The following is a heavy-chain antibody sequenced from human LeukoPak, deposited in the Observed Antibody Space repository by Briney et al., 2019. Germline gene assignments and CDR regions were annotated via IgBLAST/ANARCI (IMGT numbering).Heavy chain of an antibody. CDR1: GFTFSNYN. J-gene: IGHJ3*02. V-gene: IGHV3-21*01. D-gene: IGHD3-3*01. Sequence: GGSLRLSCVASGFTFSNYNMNWVRRAPGKGVEGVSSISGSGAYIYYADSLKGRLTISRDNAKNSLYLQMNSLRAEDTAVYYCARDPYYDFWSDYGTEAFDIWGQGTMVTVSS. CDR3: ARDPYYDFWSDYGTEAFDI. CDR2: ISGSGAYI.